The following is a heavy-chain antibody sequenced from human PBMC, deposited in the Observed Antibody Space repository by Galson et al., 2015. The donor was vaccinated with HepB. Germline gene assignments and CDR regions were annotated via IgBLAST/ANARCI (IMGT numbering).Heavy chain of an antibody. Sequence: ETLSLTCSVSGGSISSSSYYWGWIRQSPGKGLEWIGSIYYSASMYYSGRTYYNPSLESRVTISVDTSKNQFSVKLTSVTAADTAVYYCARQWAYGDYDYYYHGMDVWGQGTTVTVSS. J-gene: IGHJ6*02. V-gene: IGHV4-39*01. CDR3: ARQWAYGDYDYYYHGMDV. D-gene: IGHD4-17*01. CDR2: IYYSASMYYSGRT. CDR1: GGSISSSSYY.